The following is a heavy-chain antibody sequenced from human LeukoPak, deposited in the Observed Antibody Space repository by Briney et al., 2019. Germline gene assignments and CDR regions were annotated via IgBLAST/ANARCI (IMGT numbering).Heavy chain of an antibody. D-gene: IGHD6-13*01. CDR3: ARSRKQQLVSYFDY. V-gene: IGHV3-30-3*01. Sequence: GGSLRLSCAASGFTFSSYAMHWVRQAPGKGLEWVVVISYDGNNKYYADSVRGRFNISRDNSKNTLHLQMNSLRAEDTAVYYCARSRKQQLVSYFDYWGQGTLVTVSS. CDR1: GFTFSSYA. CDR2: ISYDGNNK. J-gene: IGHJ4*02.